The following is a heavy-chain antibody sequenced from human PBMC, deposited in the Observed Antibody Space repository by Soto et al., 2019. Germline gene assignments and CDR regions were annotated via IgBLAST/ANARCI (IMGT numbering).Heavy chain of an antibody. D-gene: IGHD3-22*01. J-gene: IGHJ3*02. V-gene: IGHV3-23*01. CDR3: AKVPNYYDSSGYIPEDAFDI. Sequence: PGGSLRLSCAASGFTFSSYAMSWVRQAPGKGLEWVSAMSGSGGSTYYADSVKGRFTISRDNSKNALYLQMNSLRAEDTAVYYCAKVPNYYDSSGYIPEDAFDIWGQGTRVTVAS. CDR2: MSGSGGST. CDR1: GFTFSSYA.